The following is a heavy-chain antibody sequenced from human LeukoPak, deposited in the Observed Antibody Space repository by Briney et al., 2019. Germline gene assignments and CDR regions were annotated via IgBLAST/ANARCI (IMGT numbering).Heavy chain of an antibody. J-gene: IGHJ4*02. CDR2: ISSSSSYI. D-gene: IGHD6-13*01. Sequence: GGSLRLSCAASGFTFSSYSMNWVRQAPGKGLDWVASISSSSSYIYYADSVKGRFTISRDNAKNSLYLQMNSLRAEDTAVYYCARAGYSSSWYRGSGGDYWGQGTLVTVSS. V-gene: IGHV3-21*01. CDR1: GFTFSSYS. CDR3: ARAGYSSSWYRGSGGDY.